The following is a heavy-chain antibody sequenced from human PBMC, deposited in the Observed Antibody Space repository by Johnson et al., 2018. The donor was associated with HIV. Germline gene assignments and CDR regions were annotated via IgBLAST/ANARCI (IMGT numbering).Heavy chain of an antibody. Sequence: QVQLVESGGGVVQPGRSLRLSCAASGFTFSSYAMHWVRQAPGKGLEWVALIPYDASTNYYADSVKGRFTISRDNSKNTLSLQMGSLRAEDMAVYYCARGLTIFGVVTDAFDIWGQGTMVTVSS. CDR1: GFTFSSYA. CDR3: ARGLTIFGVVTDAFDI. D-gene: IGHD3-3*01. V-gene: IGHV3-30*14. J-gene: IGHJ3*02. CDR2: IPYDASTN.